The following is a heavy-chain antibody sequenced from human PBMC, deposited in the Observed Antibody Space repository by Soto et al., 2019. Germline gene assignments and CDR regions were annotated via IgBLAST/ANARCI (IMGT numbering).Heavy chain of an antibody. CDR3: AGTSAAGTTRRSDAFDI. CDR2: IIPILGIA. CDR1: GGTFSSYT. D-gene: IGHD6-13*01. J-gene: IGHJ3*02. Sequence: QVQLVQSGAEVKKPGSSVKVSCKASGGTFSSYTISWVRQAPGQGLEWMGRIIPILGIANYAQKFQGRVTITADKSTSTAYMELSSLRSEDTAVYYCAGTSAAGTTRRSDAFDIWGQGTMVTVSS. V-gene: IGHV1-69*02.